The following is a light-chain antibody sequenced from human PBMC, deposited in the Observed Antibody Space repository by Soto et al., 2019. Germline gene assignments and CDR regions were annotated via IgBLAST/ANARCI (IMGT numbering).Light chain of an antibody. CDR3: SSYTSTTNFYV. CDR2: EVT. J-gene: IGLJ1*01. Sequence: QSVLTQPPSVSGSPVHSVTISCTGTGSDVGGYDHVSWYQQPPGTAPKLIIYEVTNRPSGVPVRFSGSKSGNTASLAVSGLQAEDEADYYCSSYTSTTNFYVFGTGTKVTVL. V-gene: IGLV2-18*02. CDR1: GSDVGGYDH.